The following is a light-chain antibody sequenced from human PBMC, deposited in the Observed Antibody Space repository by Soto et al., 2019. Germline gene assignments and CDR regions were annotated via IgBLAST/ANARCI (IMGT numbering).Light chain of an antibody. Sequence: DIQMTQSPSSLSASVGDRVTITCRASQDISNYLACYQQRPGKVPKLLIYASSTFQSGVPSRFSGSGSGTEFTLTIISLQPSDVASYDCQKYDIAPRTFGGGTKLEIK. V-gene: IGKV1-27*01. CDR1: QDISNY. CDR3: QKYDIAPRT. CDR2: ASS. J-gene: IGKJ4*01.